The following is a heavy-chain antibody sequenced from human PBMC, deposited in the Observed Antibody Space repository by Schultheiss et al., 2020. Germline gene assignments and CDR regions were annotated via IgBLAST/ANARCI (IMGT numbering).Heavy chain of an antibody. J-gene: IGHJ6*03. CDR3: ARGEGSGWYVSQYYYYYYMDV. CDR2: ISYDGSNK. D-gene: IGHD6-19*01. CDR1: GFTFSSYS. Sequence: GGSLRLSCAASGFTFSSYSMNWVRQAPGKGLEWVAVISYDGSNKYYADSVKGRFTISRDNSKNTLYLQMNSLRAEDTAVYYCARGEGSGWYVSQYYYYYYMDVWGKGTTVTVSS. V-gene: IGHV3-30*03.